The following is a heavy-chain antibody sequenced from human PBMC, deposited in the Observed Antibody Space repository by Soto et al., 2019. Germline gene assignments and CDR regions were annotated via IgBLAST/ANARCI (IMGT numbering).Heavy chain of an antibody. D-gene: IGHD6-19*01. J-gene: IGHJ4*01. CDR1: RWSIVVRPCH. CDR3: AITPGIEVAGPDY. CDR2: IHYTGKD. Sequence: PETRSRTSAVPRWSIVVRPCHWDWISQPPGKGLEWIGSIHYTGKDYYNPSLRSRVTIYVDTSKNEFSLNLNSVTAADTAVYYCAITPGIEVAGPDYWGHGTLVTVS. V-gene: IGHV4-39*01.